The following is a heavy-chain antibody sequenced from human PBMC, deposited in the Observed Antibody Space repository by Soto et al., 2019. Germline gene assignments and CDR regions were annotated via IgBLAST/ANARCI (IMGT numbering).Heavy chain of an antibody. V-gene: IGHV3-21*01. J-gene: IGHJ5*02. CDR2: ISSSSSYI. Sequence: GGSLRLSCAASGFTFSSYSMNWVRQAPGKGLEWVSSISSSSSYIYYADSVKGRFTISRDNAKNSLYLQMNSLRAEDTAAYYCARARYCSSTSCPNWFDPWGQGTLVTVSS. CDR3: ARARYCSSTSCPNWFDP. CDR1: GFTFSSYS. D-gene: IGHD2-2*01.